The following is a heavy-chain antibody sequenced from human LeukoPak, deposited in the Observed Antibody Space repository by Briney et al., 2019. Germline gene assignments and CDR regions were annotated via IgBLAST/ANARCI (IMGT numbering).Heavy chain of an antibody. D-gene: IGHD6-13*01. J-gene: IGHJ4*02. V-gene: IGHV3-48*02. CDR2: ISSSSSTI. Sequence: GGSLRLSCAASGFTFSSYSINWVLQAAGKGLEWVSYISSSSSTIYYADSVKGRFTISRDNAKNSLYLQMNSLRDEDTAVYYCARGPMYSSRFAGDYWGQGTLVTVSS. CDR1: GFTFSSYS. CDR3: ARGPMYSSRFAGDY.